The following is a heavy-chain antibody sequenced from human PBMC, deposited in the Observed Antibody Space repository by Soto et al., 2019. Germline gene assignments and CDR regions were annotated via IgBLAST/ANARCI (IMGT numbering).Heavy chain of an antibody. Sequence: QVQLVQSGAELKKPGASVKVSCKASGYPFTAYYIHWIRQAPGQGLQWMGRVNPSVNSTTYAEKFQGRVTVPCDTSTSTAFLEMISLTSEASALYYCARGPPRGAYTTHFDHGGQGSLVTVSS. D-gene: IGHD1-1*01. V-gene: IGHV1-46*01. CDR2: VNPSVNST. J-gene: IGHJ5*02. CDR3: ARGPPRGAYTTHFDH. CDR1: GYPFTAYY.